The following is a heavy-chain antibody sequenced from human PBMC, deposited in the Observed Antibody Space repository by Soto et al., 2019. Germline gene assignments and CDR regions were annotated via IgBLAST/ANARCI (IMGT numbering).Heavy chain of an antibody. V-gene: IGHV4-59*08. J-gene: IGHJ5*02. CDR1: GGSINNHY. CDR3: ARHPREWELLRGSWSDP. D-gene: IGHD1-26*01. Sequence: TSETLSLTYTVSGGSINNHYWSWIRQPPEKGLEWIGNIYYSGSTYYNPSLKSRVTMSVDTSKNQFSLKLSSVAAADTAVYYCARHPREWELLRGSWSDPWGQGTLVTVSS. CDR2: IYYSGST.